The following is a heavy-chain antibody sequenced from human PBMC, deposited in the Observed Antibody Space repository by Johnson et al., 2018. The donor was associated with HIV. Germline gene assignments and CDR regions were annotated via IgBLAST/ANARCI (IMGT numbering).Heavy chain of an antibody. CDR2: IWYDGSNK. Sequence: QVQLVESGGGVVQPGRSLRLSCAASGFTFSSYGMHWVRQAPGKGLEWVAVIWYDGSNKYYADSVKGRFTISRDNSKNTLYLQINSLRAEDTAVYYCARVSSSVTTARYGAFDIWGQGTMVIVSS. CDR3: ARVSSSVTTARYGAFDI. D-gene: IGHD4-17*01. V-gene: IGHV3-33*01. CDR1: GFTFSSYG. J-gene: IGHJ3*02.